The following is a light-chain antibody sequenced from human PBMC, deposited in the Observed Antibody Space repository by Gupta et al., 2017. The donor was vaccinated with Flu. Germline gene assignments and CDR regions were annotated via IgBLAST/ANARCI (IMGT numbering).Light chain of an antibody. CDR3: QQYGSWT. CDR2: GAS. Sequence: PGTLPLPPGERATLSCRASQSVSSSYLAWYQQKPGQAPRLLIYGASSRATGIPDRFSGSGSGTDFTLTISRLEPEDFAVYYCQQYGSWTFGQGTKVEIK. CDR1: QSVSSSY. V-gene: IGKV3-20*01. J-gene: IGKJ1*01.